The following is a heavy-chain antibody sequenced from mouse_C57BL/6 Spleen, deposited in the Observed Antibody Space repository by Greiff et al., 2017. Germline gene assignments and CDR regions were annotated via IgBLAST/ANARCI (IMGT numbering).Heavy chain of an antibody. J-gene: IGHJ3*01. D-gene: IGHD2-14*01. V-gene: IGHV1-47*01. Sequence: QVQLQQSGAELVKPGASVKMSCKASGYTFTTYPIAWLKQNHGTSLEWIGNFHPYNDDTQYNDKFTGKATLTVEKYSSTVYLELSRLTADDAAVYYCARRGTRDGPWFAYWGQGTLVTVSA. CDR3: ARRGTRDGPWFAY. CDR1: GYTFTTYP. CDR2: FHPYNDDT.